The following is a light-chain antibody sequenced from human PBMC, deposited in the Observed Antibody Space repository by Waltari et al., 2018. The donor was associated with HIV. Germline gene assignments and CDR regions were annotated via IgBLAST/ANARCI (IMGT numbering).Light chain of an antibody. CDR1: TSTIGTNS. V-gene: IGLV1-44*01. CDR2: SDD. J-gene: IGLJ3*02. Sequence: QSVLTQPPSASGTPGQRVTISCSGTTSTIGTNSVNWYQQLPGTAPKLLIFSDDQRPSGVPDRFSGSKSGTSASLTISGLQSEDEADYYCCSYAGNYPVLFGGGTKLTVL. CDR3: CSYAGNYPVL.